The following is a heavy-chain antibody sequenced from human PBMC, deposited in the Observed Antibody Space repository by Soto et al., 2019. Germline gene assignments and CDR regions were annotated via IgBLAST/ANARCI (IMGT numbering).Heavy chain of an antibody. D-gene: IGHD3-3*01. CDR1: GGTFSSYG. Sequence: QVQLVQSGAEVKKPGSSVKVSCKASGGTFSSYGISWVRQAPGQGLEWMGGIIPIIGTANYAQKFQGRVTITADESTSTAYMELSSLRSEDTAVYYGARPTYYDFWSGYQTGYYYYGMDVWGQGTTVTVSS. CDR3: ARPTYYDFWSGYQTGYYYYGMDV. V-gene: IGHV1-69*12. J-gene: IGHJ6*02. CDR2: IIPIIGTA.